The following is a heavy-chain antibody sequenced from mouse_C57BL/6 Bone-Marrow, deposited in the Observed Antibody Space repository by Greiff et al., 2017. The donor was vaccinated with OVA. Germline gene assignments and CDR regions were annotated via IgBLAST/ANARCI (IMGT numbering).Heavy chain of an antibody. CDR2: IHLNSGST. D-gene: IGHD1-1*01. V-gene: IGHV1-64*01. CDR1: GYTFTSYW. Sequence: QVQLQQPGAELVKPGASVKLSCKASGYTFTSYWMHWVKQRPGQGLEWIGMIHLNSGSTNYNEKFKSKATLTVDKSSSTAYMQLSSLTSEDSAVYYCARRGPYYYGSSRYAMDYWGQGTSVTVSS. J-gene: IGHJ4*01. CDR3: ARRGPYYYGSSRYAMDY.